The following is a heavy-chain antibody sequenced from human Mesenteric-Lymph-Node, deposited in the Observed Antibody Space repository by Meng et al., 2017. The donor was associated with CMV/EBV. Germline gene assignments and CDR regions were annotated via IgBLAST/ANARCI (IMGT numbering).Heavy chain of an antibody. J-gene: IGHJ4*02. CDR2: ISAYNGNT. V-gene: IGHV1-18*01. Sequence: ASVKVSCKASGYTFTSYGISWVRQAPGQGLEWMGWISAYNGNTNYAQKLQGRVTMTTDTSTSTAYMELRSLRSDDTAVYYCASSGYCSGGSCYSNPGYWGQGTLVTVSS. D-gene: IGHD2-15*01. CDR1: GYTFTSYG. CDR3: ASSGYCSGGSCYSNPGY.